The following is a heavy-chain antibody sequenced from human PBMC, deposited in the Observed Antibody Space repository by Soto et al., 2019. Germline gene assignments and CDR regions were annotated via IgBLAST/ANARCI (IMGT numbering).Heavy chain of an antibody. CDR3: ARDGEMSTPPH. CDR2: ISSSSSYI. D-gene: IGHD2-21*01. Sequence: GGSLRLSCAASGFTFSSYSMNWVRQAPGKGLEWVSSISSSSSYIYYADSVKGRVTISRDNAKNSLYLQMNSLRAEDTAVYYCARDGEMSTPPHWGQGTLVTVSS. CDR1: GFTFSSYS. J-gene: IGHJ4*02. V-gene: IGHV3-21*01.